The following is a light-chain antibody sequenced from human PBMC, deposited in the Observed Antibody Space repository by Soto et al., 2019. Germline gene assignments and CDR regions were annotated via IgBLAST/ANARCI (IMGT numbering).Light chain of an antibody. V-gene: IGLV2-11*01. J-gene: IGLJ3*02. CDR3: CSSAGGFTWV. CDR2: YVT. Sequence: QSALTQPRSVSGSPGQSVTISCIGTSSDVVSWYQQHPDKAPKLIIYYVTQRPSGVPDRLSASKSGNPASLTISGLQAEDEADYYCCSSAGGFTWVFGGGTKLTVL. CDR1: SSDVV.